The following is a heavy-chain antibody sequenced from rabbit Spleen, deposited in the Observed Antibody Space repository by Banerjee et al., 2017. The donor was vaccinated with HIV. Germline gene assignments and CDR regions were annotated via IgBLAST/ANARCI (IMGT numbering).Heavy chain of an antibody. CDR2: IYASSSGST. CDR1: GIDFSSSYW. V-gene: IGHV1S45*01. CDR3: ARAFGTSNGGADFNL. J-gene: IGHJ4*01. D-gene: IGHD1-1*01. Sequence: QEQLVESGGGLVQPEGSLTLTCTASGIDFSSSYWICWVRQAPGKGLEWIACIYASSSGSTYYASWAKGRFTISKTSSTTVTLQMTSLTVADTATYFCARAFGTSNGGADFNLWGPGTLVTVS.